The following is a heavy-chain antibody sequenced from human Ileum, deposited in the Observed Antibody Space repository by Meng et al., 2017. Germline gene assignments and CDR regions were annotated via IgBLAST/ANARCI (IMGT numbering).Heavy chain of an antibody. CDR2: IRYDGSRT. CDR3: AKDFSSSPGDY. J-gene: IGHJ4*02. V-gene: IGHV3-74*01. CDR1: GFTFSSYW. Sequence: EVQLVESGGGLVQPGGSLRLSCAASGFTFSSYWMHWVRQVPGKGLVWVSRIRYDGSRTGYADSVKGRFTISRDNAKNTVYLQMNSLRAEDTAIYYCAKDFSSSPGDYWGQGTLVT. D-gene: IGHD2/OR15-2a*01.